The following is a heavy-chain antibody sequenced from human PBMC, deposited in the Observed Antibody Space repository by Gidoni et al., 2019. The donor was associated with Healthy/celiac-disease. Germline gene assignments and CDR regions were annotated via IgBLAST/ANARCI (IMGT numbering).Heavy chain of an antibody. CDR1: GFTFSNAW. CDR2: IKSKTDGGTT. Sequence: EVQLVESGGGLVKPGGSLRLSCAASGFTFSNAWMSWVRQAPGKGLEWVVRIKSKTDGGTTDYAAPVKGRFTISRDDSKNTLYLQMNSLKTEDTAVYYCTTWTRQQLDPYYYYYGMDVWGQGTTVTVSS. CDR3: TTWTRQQLDPYYYYYGMDV. V-gene: IGHV3-15*01. D-gene: IGHD6-13*01. J-gene: IGHJ6*02.